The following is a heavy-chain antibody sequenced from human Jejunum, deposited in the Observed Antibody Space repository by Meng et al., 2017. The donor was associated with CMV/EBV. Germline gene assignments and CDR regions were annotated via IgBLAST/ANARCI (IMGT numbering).Heavy chain of an antibody. CDR1: GYSFTSYW. J-gene: IGHJ4*02. CDR3: ARSGTSSRRFFDY. Sequence: CKGAGYSFTSYWSGWVRQPPGEGLEWMGAIYLGDFDIRYSPSSQGQVTISADKSTSTAYLQWSSLKASDTAIYYCARSGTSSRRFFDYWGQGTLVTVSS. CDR2: IYLGDFDI. D-gene: IGHD2-8*01. V-gene: IGHV5-51*01.